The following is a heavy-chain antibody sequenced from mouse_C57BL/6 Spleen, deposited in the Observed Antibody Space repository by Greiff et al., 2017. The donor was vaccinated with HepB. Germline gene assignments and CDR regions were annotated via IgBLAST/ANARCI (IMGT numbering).Heavy chain of an antibody. CDR3: VYYGSSSVYYFDY. V-gene: IGHV1-85*01. CDR1: GYTFTSYD. CDR2: IYPRDGST. Sequence: QVQLQQSGPELVKPGASVKLSCKASGYTFTSYDINWVKQRPGQGLEWIGWIYPRDGSTKYNEKFKGKATLTVDTSSSTAYMELHSLTSEDSAVYFCVYYGSSSVYYFDYWGQATTLTVSS. J-gene: IGHJ2*01. D-gene: IGHD1-1*01.